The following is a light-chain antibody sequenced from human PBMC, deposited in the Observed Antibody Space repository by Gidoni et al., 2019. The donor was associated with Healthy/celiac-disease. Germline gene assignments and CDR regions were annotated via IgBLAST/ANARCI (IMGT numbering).Light chain of an antibody. Sequence: EIVMTQSPATLSVSPGERATLSCRASPSVSSNLAWYQQKPGQAPRLLIYGASTRATGIPARFSGSGSGTEFTLTISSLQSEDFAVYYCQQYNNWPPIFTFGPGTKVDIK. CDR1: PSVSSN. CDR3: QQYNNWPPIFT. CDR2: GAS. J-gene: IGKJ3*01. V-gene: IGKV3-15*01.